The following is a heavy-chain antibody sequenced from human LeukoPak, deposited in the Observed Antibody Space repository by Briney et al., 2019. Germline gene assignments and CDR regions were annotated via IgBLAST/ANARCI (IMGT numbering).Heavy chain of an antibody. CDR1: GYTFTSYY. D-gene: IGHD3-10*01. CDR2: INPSGGST. Sequence: ASVKVSCKASGYTFTSYYMHWVRQAPGQGLEWMGIINPSGGSTSYAQRFQGRVTMTRDTSTSTVYMELSSLRSEDTAVYYCARSEWFGELYDYWGQGTLVTVSS. V-gene: IGHV1-46*01. CDR3: ARSEWFGELYDY. J-gene: IGHJ4*02.